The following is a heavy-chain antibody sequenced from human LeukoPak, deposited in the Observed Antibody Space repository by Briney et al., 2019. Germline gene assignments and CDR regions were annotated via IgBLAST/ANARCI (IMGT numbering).Heavy chain of an antibody. CDR1: GFSFRNSW. CDR3: ATLNWDDGVVSGFDR. D-gene: IGHD2-2*01. Sequence: AGGSLRLSCAASGFSFRNSWMSWVRQAPGKGLEWVANIRQDGNEIYYMDSVKGRFTISRDNAKKSLYLQMDLLRAEDTAVYYCATLNWDDGVVSGFDRWGQGILVTASS. CDR2: IRQDGNEI. J-gene: IGHJ5*02. V-gene: IGHV3-7*01.